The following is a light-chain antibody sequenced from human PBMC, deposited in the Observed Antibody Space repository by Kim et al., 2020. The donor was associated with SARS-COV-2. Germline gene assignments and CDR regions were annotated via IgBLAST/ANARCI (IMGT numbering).Light chain of an antibody. J-gene: IGLJ3*02. CDR3: QTADSSGSWV. Sequence: SYELTQPPSVSVSPGQTARITCSGDALPKQYAYWYQQKPGHAPVLVIYKDSERPAGIPERFSGPSSGTTVTLTISGVQAEEEADYYCQTADSSGSWVFGGGTQLTVL. CDR1: ALPKQY. V-gene: IGLV3-25*02. CDR2: KDS.